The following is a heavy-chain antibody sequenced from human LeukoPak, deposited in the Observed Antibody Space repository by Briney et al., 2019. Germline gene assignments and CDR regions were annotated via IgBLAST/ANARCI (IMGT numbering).Heavy chain of an antibody. V-gene: IGHV4-61*01. CDR1: GGSVSSGSYY. D-gene: IGHD2/OR15-2a*01. CDR2: IYYSGST. J-gene: IGHJ4*02. CDR3: AGDTTLWGGRPTGFDY. Sequence: SETLSLTCTVSGGSVSSGSYYWSWIRQPPGKGLEWIGYIYYSGSTNYNPSLKSRVTISVDTSKNQFSLKLSSVTAADTAVYYCAGDTTLWGGRPTGFDYWGQGTLVTVFS.